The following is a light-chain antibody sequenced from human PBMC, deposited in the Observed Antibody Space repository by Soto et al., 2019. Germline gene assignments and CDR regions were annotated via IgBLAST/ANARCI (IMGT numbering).Light chain of an antibody. J-gene: IGKJ1*01. CDR3: QQYKNYPWT. CDR2: KAS. V-gene: IGKV1-5*03. Sequence: DIQMTQSPSTLSASLGDRVTITCRASQSINSWLAWYQQKPGKAPNLLIYKASSLESGVPSRFSASGSGTEFTLTISSLQPDDFATYYCQQYKNYPWTFGQGTKVDI. CDR1: QSINSW.